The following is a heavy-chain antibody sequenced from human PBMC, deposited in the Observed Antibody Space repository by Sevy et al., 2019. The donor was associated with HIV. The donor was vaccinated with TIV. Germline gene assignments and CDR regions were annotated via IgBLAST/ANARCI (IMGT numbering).Heavy chain of an antibody. CDR3: ARDCSCANCLWGMDV. CDR1: GFTFSNYW. D-gene: IGHD2-2*01. V-gene: IGHV3-7*03. J-gene: IGHJ6*02. Sequence: GGSLRLSCAASGFTFSNYWMSWVRQAPGKGLEWVANIKRDGSEKYYVASVKGLFTTSRDNAKTSLYLQRNSLRVEDTAMYYCARDCSCANCLWGMDVWGQGTMVTVSS. CDR2: IKRDGSEK.